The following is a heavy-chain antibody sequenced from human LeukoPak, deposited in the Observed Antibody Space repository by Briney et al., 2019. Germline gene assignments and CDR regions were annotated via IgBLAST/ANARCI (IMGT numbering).Heavy chain of an antibody. CDR2: IGISGDT. V-gene: IGHV3-13*01. CDR3: ARGGIQVSDIDEIDY. Sequence: PGGSLRLSCAASGFTLRSYDMHWVRQVTGKGLEWVSAIGISGDTYYPGSVKGRFTISRENAKNSLYLQMNSLTAGDTAVYYCARGGIQVSDIDEIDYWGQGTLVTVSS. D-gene: IGHD5/OR15-5a*01. J-gene: IGHJ4*02. CDR1: GFTLRSYD.